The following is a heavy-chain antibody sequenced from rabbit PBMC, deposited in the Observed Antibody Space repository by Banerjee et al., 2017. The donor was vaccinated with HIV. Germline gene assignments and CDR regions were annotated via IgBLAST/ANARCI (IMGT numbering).Heavy chain of an antibody. CDR3: ARALSYGYAGYAYANL. D-gene: IGHD6-1*01. CDR1: GFDLSTYYY. Sequence: QEQLEESGGGLVKPEGSLTLTCKASGFDLSTYYYMCWVRQAPGKGLEWIGCIYTGSDSIYYANWAKGRFTISKTSSTTVTLKMTSLTAADTATYFCARALSYGYAGYAYANLWGPGTLVT. J-gene: IGHJ4*01. CDR2: IYTGSDSI. V-gene: IGHV1S45*01.